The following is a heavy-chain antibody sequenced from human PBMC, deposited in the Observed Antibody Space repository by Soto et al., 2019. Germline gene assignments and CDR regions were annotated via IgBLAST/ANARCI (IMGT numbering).Heavy chain of an antibody. Sequence: AASVKVSCKASGGTFSSYAISWMRQAPGQGLEWMGWISAYNGNTNYAQKPQGRVTMTTDTSTSTAYMELRSLRSDDTAAYYCARDPPPPDYWGQGTLVTVSS. CDR3: ARDPPPPDY. CDR2: ISAYNGNT. V-gene: IGHV1-18*01. CDR1: GGTFSSYA. J-gene: IGHJ4*02.